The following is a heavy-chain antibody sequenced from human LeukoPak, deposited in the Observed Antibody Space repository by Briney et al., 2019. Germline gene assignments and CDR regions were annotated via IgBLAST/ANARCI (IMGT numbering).Heavy chain of an antibody. CDR2: IHYSGST. V-gene: IGHV4-39*07. CDR1: GGSIRSSNNY. Sequence: SETLSLTCTVSGGSIRSSNNYWGWIRQPPGKGLEWIGGIHYSGSTYYYPSLKSRVTISVDTSKNQFSLKLSSVTAADTAVYYCARGVAAAGTSLDYWGQGTLVTVSS. J-gene: IGHJ4*02. D-gene: IGHD6-13*01. CDR3: ARGVAAAGTSLDY.